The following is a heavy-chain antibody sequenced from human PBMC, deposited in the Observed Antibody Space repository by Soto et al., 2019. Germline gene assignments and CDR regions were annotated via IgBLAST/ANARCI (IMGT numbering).Heavy chain of an antibody. J-gene: IGHJ6*02. D-gene: IGHD2-21*02. CDR2: IIPMFDST. V-gene: IGHV1-69*13. CDR1: GGTFSSYA. Sequence: VKVSCKAFGGTFSSYAICWVRQAPGQGLEWMGGIIPMFDSTNYAQKFQGRVTITADESTSTAFMELSSLRSEDTAVYYCARRVVVTSVRDIAYYYYGLDVWGQGTTVTVSS. CDR3: ARRVVVTSVRDIAYYYYGLDV.